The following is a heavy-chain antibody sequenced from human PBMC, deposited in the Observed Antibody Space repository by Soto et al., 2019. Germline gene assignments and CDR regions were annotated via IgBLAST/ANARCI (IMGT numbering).Heavy chain of an antibody. Sequence: QVQLVESGGGVVQPGRSLRLSCAASGFTFSTSGMHWVRQAPGKGLEWVAVISDEGSKKYYADSVKGRFTISRDNSKNTLYLQMNSLRAEDTAVYYCAKEWVYDSSGWSFDYWGQGTLVTVSS. D-gene: IGHD3-22*01. CDR2: ISDEGSKK. V-gene: IGHV3-30*18. CDR1: GFTFSTSG. CDR3: AKEWVYDSSGWSFDY. J-gene: IGHJ4*02.